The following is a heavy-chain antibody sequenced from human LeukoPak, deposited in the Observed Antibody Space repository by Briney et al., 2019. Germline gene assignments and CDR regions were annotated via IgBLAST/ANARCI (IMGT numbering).Heavy chain of an antibody. Sequence: SETLSLTCTVSGGSISSYYWSWIRQPPGKGLEWIGYIYYSGSTNYNPSLKSRVTISVDTSKNQFSLKLSSVAAADTAVYYCARVVVGPVAENWFDPWGQGTLVTVSS. CDR1: GGSISSYY. CDR2: IYYSGST. D-gene: IGHD2-15*01. CDR3: ARVVVGPVAENWFDP. V-gene: IGHV4-59*01. J-gene: IGHJ5*02.